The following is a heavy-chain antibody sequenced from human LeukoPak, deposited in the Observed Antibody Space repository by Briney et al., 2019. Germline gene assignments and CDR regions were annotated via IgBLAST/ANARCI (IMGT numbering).Heavy chain of an antibody. CDR1: GGSISGFY. CDR2: IYYSGSA. D-gene: IGHD6-19*01. Sequence: SETLSLTCTVSGGSISGFYWGWIRQPPGKGLEWIGFIYYSGSANYNPSLKSRVTMSVDMSKDQFSLKLSSVTAADTAFYYCARDRDSSGWFDYWGQGALVTVSS. J-gene: IGHJ4*02. CDR3: ARDRDSSGWFDY. V-gene: IGHV4-59*01.